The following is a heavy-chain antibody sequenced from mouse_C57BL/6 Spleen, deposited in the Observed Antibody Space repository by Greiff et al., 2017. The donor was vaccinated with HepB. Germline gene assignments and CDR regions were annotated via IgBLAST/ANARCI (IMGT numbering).Heavy chain of an antibody. CDR2: INPGSGGT. V-gene: IGHV1-54*01. Sequence: VQLQQSGAELVRPGTSVKVSCKASGYAFTKYLIEWVKQRPGQGLEWIGVINPGSGGTNYNEKFKGKATLTADKSSSTAYMQLSSLTSEDSAVYFCARENYALAYWGQGTLVTVSA. CDR1: GYAFTKYL. J-gene: IGHJ3*01. CDR3: ARENYALAY. D-gene: IGHD1-1*02.